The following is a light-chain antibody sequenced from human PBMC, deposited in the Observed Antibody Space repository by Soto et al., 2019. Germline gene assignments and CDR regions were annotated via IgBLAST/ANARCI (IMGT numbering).Light chain of an antibody. CDR1: QSVSSS. CDR3: QQYNNWPQT. CDR2: GAS. Sequence: EIVMTQSPATLSVSPGERATLSCRASQSVSSSLAWYQHKPGQAPRLLIYGASTRATGIPARFSGSGSGTEFTLTISSLQFEDFAVYYCQQYNNWPQTFGQGTKLEIK. V-gene: IGKV3-15*01. J-gene: IGKJ2*01.